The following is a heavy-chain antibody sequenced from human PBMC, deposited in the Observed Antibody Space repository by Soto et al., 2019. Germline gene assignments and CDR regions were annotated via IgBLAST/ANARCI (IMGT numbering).Heavy chain of an antibody. CDR2: ISAYNGNT. D-gene: IGHD2-21*01. J-gene: IGHJ3*02. Sequence: ASVKVSCKASGYTFTSYAISWVRQAPGQGLEWMGWISAYNGNTNYAQKLQGRVTISADESTRTAYMELSSLRSEDTAVYYCARGAATKILVVVYDALQIWGQGTMVTVSS. CDR3: ARGAATKILVVVYDALQI. V-gene: IGHV1-18*01. CDR1: GYTFTSYA.